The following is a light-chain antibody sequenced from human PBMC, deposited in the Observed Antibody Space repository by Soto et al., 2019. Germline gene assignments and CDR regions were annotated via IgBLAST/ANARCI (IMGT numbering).Light chain of an antibody. V-gene: IGKV3-20*01. CDR1: QSFGCNL. CDR2: GAS. Sequence: EILLTQSPGTLSLSPGDRATLSCRAIQSFGCNLLAWYQVKPGQAPRFLIYGASARAIGIPDRFSGSGSGTDFTLTISRLEPEDFGVYYCQQYGKMPLTFGGGTKVEMK. CDR3: QQYGKMPLT. J-gene: IGKJ4*01.